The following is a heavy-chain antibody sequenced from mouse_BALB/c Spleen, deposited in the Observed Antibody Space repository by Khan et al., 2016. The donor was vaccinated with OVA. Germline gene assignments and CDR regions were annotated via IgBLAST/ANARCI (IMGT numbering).Heavy chain of an antibody. CDR1: GFSFSSYS. CDR2: ISSGGSYT. CDR3: TRQRGYYGSNHYFDN. J-gene: IGHJ2*01. V-gene: IGHV5-6-4*01. D-gene: IGHD1-1*01. Sequence: EVQLLETGGGLVRPGGSLKLSCGASGFSFSSYSMSWVRQTPEKRLEWVATISSGGSYTYYPDSVKGRFTISRDNATNTLYLQLSSLKSEDSAMYYCTRQRGYYGSNHYFDNWGQGTTLTVSS.